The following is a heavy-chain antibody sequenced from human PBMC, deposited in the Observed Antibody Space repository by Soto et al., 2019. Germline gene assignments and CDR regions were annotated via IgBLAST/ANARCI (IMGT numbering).Heavy chain of an antibody. CDR2: IYYSGST. D-gene: IGHD1-26*01. CDR3: ARVLRGATVWFDP. J-gene: IGHJ5*02. CDR1: GGSISSYY. Sequence: ASETLSLTCTVSGGSISSYYWSWIRQPPGKGLEWIGYIYYSGSTNYNPSLKSQVTISVDTSKNQFSLKLSSVTAADTAVYYCARVLRGATVWFDPWGQGTLVTVSS. V-gene: IGHV4-59*01.